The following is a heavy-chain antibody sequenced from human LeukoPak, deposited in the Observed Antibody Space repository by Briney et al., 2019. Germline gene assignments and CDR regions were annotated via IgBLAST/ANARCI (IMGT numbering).Heavy chain of an antibody. J-gene: IGHJ5*02. CDR1: GGSISSYY. CDR2: IYYSGST. CDR3: ARASSSWDNWFDP. D-gene: IGHD6-13*01. Sequence: SETLSLTSTVSGGSISSYYWSWIRQPPGKGLEWIGYIYYSGSTNYNPSLKSRVTISVDTSKNQFSLKLSSVTAADTAVYYCARASSSWDNWFDPWGQGTLVTVSS. V-gene: IGHV4-59*01.